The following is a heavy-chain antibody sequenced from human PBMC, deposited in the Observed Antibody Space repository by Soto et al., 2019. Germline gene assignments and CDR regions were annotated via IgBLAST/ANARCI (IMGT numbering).Heavy chain of an antibody. J-gene: IGHJ6*02. CDR3: ASGATYYDFWSGYYTYYTYYGMDV. CDR2: IDTACRT. D-gene: IGHD3-3*01. V-gene: IGHV3-53*01. CDR1: GCSVSDND. Sequence: GGSLRLSCEASGCSVSDNDMTWVRQAQGKGLEWVSVIDTACRTNYAESVQGRFTISRDNAKNTLHLQMKSLRAEDTAVYYCASGATYYDFWSGYYTYYTYYGMDVWGQGTTVTVSS.